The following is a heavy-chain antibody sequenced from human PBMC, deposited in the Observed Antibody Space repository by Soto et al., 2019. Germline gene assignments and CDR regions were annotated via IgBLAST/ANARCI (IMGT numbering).Heavy chain of an antibody. V-gene: IGHV3-48*02. J-gene: IGHJ6*02. CDR1: GFTFSSYS. CDR2: ISSSSSTI. CDR3: ASYYYDSSGYYRGYYYGMDV. D-gene: IGHD3-22*01. Sequence: GGSLRLSCAASGFTFSSYSMNWVRQAPGKGLEWVSYISSSSSTIYYADSVKGRFTISRDNAKNSLYLQMNSLRDEDTAVYYCASYYYDSSGYYRGYYYGMDVWGQGTTVTVSS.